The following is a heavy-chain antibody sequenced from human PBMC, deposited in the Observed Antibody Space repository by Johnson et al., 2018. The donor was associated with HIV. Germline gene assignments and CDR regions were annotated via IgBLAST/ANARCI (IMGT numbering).Heavy chain of an antibody. CDR3: ARDQGHDYGDYVLYAFDI. D-gene: IGHD4-17*01. V-gene: IGHV3-11*04. CDR2: ISSSGSTI. J-gene: IGHJ3*02. Sequence: QVQLVESGGGLVQPGGSLRLSCAASRFTFSDYYMSWIRQTPGKGLEWVSYISSSGSTIYYADSVKGRFTISRDNAKNSLYLQVNSLRAEDTAVYYCARDQGHDYGDYVLYAFDIWGQGTMVTVSS. CDR1: RFTFSDYY.